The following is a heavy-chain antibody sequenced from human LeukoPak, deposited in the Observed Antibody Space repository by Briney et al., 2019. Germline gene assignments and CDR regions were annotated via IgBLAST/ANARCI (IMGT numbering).Heavy chain of an antibody. CDR2: FYPTYGGA. Sequence: GASVKDSCKASGYTFTSHYIHWVRQAPGQGLEWMGIFYPTYGGAGYAQRFQGRVTMTGDTSTSTAHMELGRLTSEDTAVYFCAREIPSGCYFDYWGQGTQVTVSS. V-gene: IGHV1-46*01. CDR1: GYTFTSHY. D-gene: IGHD3-10*01. J-gene: IGHJ4*02. CDR3: AREIPSGCYFDY.